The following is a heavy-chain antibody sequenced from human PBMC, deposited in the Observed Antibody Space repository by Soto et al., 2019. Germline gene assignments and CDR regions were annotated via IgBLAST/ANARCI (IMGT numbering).Heavy chain of an antibody. D-gene: IGHD2-15*01. J-gene: IGHJ5*02. CDR1: GFTFSSYA. Sequence: PGGSLRLSCAASGFTFSSYAMSWVRQAPGKGLEWVSAISGSGGSTYYADSVKGRFTISRDNSKNTLYLQMNSLRAEDTAVYYCAKDRGLTESRVVVHNWFDPWGQGTLVTVSS. CDR2: ISGSGGST. CDR3: AKDRGLTESRVVVHNWFDP. V-gene: IGHV3-23*01.